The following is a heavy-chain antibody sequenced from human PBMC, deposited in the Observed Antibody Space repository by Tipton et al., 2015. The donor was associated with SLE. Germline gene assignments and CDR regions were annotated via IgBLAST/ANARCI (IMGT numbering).Heavy chain of an antibody. V-gene: IGHV4-34*01. CDR3: ARERAAAIPGDAFDI. CDR2: INHSGST. CDR1: GGSFSGYY. D-gene: IGHD2-2*02. Sequence: TLSLTCAVYGGSFSGYYWSWIRQPPGKGLEWIGEINHSGSTNYNPSLKSRVTISVDTPKNQFSLKLSSVTAADTAVYYCARERAAAIPGDAFDIWGQGTMVTVSS. J-gene: IGHJ3*02.